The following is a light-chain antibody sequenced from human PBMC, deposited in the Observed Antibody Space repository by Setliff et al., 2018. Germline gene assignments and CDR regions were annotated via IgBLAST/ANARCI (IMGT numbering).Light chain of an antibody. CDR2: EVS. V-gene: IGLV2-23*02. J-gene: IGLJ3*02. Sequence: QSALTQPASVSGSPGQSITISCTGTSSDVGSYDLVSWYQQHPGKAPKLMIYEVSKRPSGVSNRFSGSKSGNTASLTISGLQAEDAADYYCCSYAGSTTYGVFGGGTK. CDR1: SSDVGSYDL. CDR3: CSYAGSTTYGV.